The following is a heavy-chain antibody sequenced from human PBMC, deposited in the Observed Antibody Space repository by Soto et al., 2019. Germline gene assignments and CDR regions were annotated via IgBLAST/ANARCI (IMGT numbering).Heavy chain of an antibody. Sequence: PGGSLRLSCAASGFTFSSYGMHWVRQAPGKGLEWVAVIWYDGSNKYYADSVKGRFTISRDNSKNTLYLQMNSLRAEDTAVYYCARDVGANHDAFDIWGQGTMVTVSS. V-gene: IGHV3-33*01. CDR2: IWYDGSNK. J-gene: IGHJ3*02. CDR3: ARDVGANHDAFDI. CDR1: GFTFSSYG. D-gene: IGHD1-26*01.